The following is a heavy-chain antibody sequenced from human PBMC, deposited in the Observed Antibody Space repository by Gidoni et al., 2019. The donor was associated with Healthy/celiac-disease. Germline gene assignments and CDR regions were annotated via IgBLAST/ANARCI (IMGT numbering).Heavy chain of an antibody. V-gene: IGHV3-73*01. CDR3: TRHGDFWSGLSPNFDY. D-gene: IGHD3-3*01. CDR2: IRSKANSYAT. Sequence: KLSCAASGFTFSGSAMHWVRQASGKGLEWVGRIRSKANSYATAYAASVKGRFTISRDDSKNTAYLQMNSLKAEDTAVYYCTRHGDFWSGLSPNFDYWGQGTLVTVSS. J-gene: IGHJ4*02. CDR1: GFTFSGSA.